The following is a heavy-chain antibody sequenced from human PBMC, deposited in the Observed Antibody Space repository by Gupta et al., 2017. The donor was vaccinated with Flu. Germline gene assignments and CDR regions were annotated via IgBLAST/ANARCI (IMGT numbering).Heavy chain of an antibody. CDR3: ARATLEQQLGH. V-gene: IGHV4-31*03. J-gene: IGHJ4*02. CDR1: GGSISRGGYY. CDR2: IDYTGST. Sequence: QVQLQESGPGLVKPSQTLSLTCTVSGGSISRGGYYWSWIRQHPGKGLEWIGHIDYTGSTYYVPSLGSRVTISMDTSKNQFSLKLSSVTAADTAVYYCARATLEQQLGHWGQGTLVTVSS. D-gene: IGHD6-13*01.